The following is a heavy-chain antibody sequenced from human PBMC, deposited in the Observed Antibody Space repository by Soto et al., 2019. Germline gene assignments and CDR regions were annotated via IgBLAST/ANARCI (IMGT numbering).Heavy chain of an antibody. CDR2: IKQDGSEK. CDR1: GFTFSSYW. D-gene: IGHD6-19*01. CDR3: ARVAYFNGWIFDY. V-gene: IGHV3-7*01. J-gene: IGHJ4*01. Sequence: EVQLVESGGGLVQPGGSLRLSCAASGFTFSSYWMSWVRQAPGKGLEWVANIKQDGSEKYFVDSVRGRFTLSRDNAKHSLQLQMNSLRAADTAIYFCARVAYFNGWIFDYWGQGTLVTVSS.